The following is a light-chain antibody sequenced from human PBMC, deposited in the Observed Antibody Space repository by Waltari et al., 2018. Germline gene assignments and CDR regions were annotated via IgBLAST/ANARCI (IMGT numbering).Light chain of an antibody. V-gene: IGLV5-37*01. CDR3: MFWPSNVWV. Sequence: QPVLTQPPSSSASPGESARLTCTLPSDFNVGDFIIYWYQQRPGSPPRFLLYYHSDSEKAQGSGVPSRFSGSKDASATAGILLISGLQSEDEADYYCMFWPSNVWVFGGGTKLTVL. CDR2: YHSDSEK. CDR1: SDFNVGDFI. J-gene: IGLJ3*02.